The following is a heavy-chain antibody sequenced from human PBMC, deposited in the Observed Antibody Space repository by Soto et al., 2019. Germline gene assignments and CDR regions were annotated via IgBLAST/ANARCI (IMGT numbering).Heavy chain of an antibody. CDR2: IYYSGST. J-gene: IGHJ4*02. V-gene: IGHV4-59*01. Sequence: SETLSLTCTVSGGSISSYYWSWIRQPPGKGLEWIGYIYYSGSTNYNPSLKSRVTISVDTSKNQFSLKLSSVTAADTAVYYCARVRNYYDSSGYRTREIDYWGQGTLVTVSS. CDR3: ARVRNYYDSSGYRTREIDY. CDR1: GGSISSYY. D-gene: IGHD3-22*01.